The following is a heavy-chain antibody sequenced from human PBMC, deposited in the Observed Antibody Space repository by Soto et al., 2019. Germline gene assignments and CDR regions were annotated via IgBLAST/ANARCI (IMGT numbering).Heavy chain of an antibody. CDR1: GGTFSSYA. D-gene: IGHD1-26*01. CDR2: IIPIFGTA. J-gene: IGHJ5*02. Sequence: GASVKVSCKASGGTFSSYAISWVRQAPGQGLEWMGGIIPIFGTANYAQKFQGRVTITADESTSTAYMELSSLRSENTAVYYCAAGARDPKGGGPPWGQGTLVTVSS. V-gene: IGHV1-69*13. CDR3: AAGARDPKGGGPP.